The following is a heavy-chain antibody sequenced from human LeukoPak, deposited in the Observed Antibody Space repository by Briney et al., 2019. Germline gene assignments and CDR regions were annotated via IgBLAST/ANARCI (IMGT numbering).Heavy chain of an antibody. D-gene: IGHD2-21*02. Sequence: SVTVSCKASGGTFSSYAISWVRQAPGQGLEWMGGIIPILGIANYAQKFQGRVTITADKSTSTAYMELSSLRSEDTAVYYCASGSVVVTATKFDYWGQGTLVTVSS. CDR1: GGTFSSYA. CDR2: IIPILGIA. V-gene: IGHV1-69*04. J-gene: IGHJ4*02. CDR3: ASGSVVVTATKFDY.